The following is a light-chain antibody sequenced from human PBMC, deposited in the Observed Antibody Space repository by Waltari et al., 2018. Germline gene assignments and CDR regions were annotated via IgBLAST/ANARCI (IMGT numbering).Light chain of an antibody. CDR3: QQNYISPWT. CDR2: GAS. V-gene: IGKV1-39*01. CDR1: QSIASL. J-gene: IGKJ1*01. Sequence: DIQMTQSTSSLSAPVGDSVPITCRASQSIASLFNWYQQKPGTAPKLLIYGASSLQSGVPSRFSGSGSGTDFTLTISALHREDVATYYCQQNYISPWTFGQGTKVEIK.